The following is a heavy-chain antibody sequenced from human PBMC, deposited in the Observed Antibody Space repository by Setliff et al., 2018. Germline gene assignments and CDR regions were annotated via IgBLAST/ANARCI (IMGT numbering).Heavy chain of an antibody. Sequence: SETLSLTCAVSGYSISSGYYWGWIRQPPGKRLEWIGSIYHSGSTYYNPSLKSRVTISVDTSKNQFSLKLNSVTAADTAVYYCARHVVTMVRAHFDYWGQGTLVTVSS. J-gene: IGHJ4*02. V-gene: IGHV4-38-2*01. CDR3: ARHVVTMVRAHFDY. D-gene: IGHD3-10*01. CDR2: IYHSGST. CDR1: GYSISSGYY.